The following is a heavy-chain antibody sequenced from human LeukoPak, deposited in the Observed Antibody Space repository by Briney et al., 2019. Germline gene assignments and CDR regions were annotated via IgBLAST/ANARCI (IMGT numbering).Heavy chain of an antibody. CDR1: GFTFSSYG. D-gene: IGHD3-10*01. J-gene: IGHJ1*01. CDR2: IWYDGSNK. Sequence: PGGFLRLSCAASGFTFSSYGMHWVRQAPGKGLECGAVIWYDGSNKYYADSVKGRFTISRDNSKNTLYLQMNSMRAEDTAVYYCAKEESGSYYRYFQHWGQGTLVTVSS. CDR3: AKEESGSYYRYFQH. V-gene: IGHV3-33*06.